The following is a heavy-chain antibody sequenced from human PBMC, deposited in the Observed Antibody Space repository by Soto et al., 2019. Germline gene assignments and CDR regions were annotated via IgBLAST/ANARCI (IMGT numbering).Heavy chain of an antibody. CDR2: IIPIFGTA. CDR1: GGTFSSYA. D-gene: IGHD2-2*01. CDR3: ARAEDIVVVPAAHYYGMDV. Sequence: SVKVSCKASGGTFSSYAISWVRQAPGQGLEWMGGIIPIFGTANYAQKFQGRVTITADKSTSTAYMELSSLRSDDTAVYYCARAEDIVVVPAAHYYGMDVWGQGTTVTVSS. J-gene: IGHJ6*02. V-gene: IGHV1-69*06.